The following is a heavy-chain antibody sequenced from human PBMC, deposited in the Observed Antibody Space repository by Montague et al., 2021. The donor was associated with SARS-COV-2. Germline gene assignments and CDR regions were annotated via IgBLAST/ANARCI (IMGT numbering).Heavy chain of an antibody. Sequence: SETLSLTCTVSGGSMSDHYWAWIRQPPGKRLEWLAYIYYSGGIXSXASXXXRVSMSVDTSKNQFSLKLTSVTAADTAVYYCARAVSVRRAVNWFDPWGQGTLVTVSS. CDR2: IYYSGGI. V-gene: IGHV4-59*11. D-gene: IGHD3-10*01. CDR1: GGSMSDHY. J-gene: IGHJ5*02. CDR3: ARAVSVRRAVNWFDP.